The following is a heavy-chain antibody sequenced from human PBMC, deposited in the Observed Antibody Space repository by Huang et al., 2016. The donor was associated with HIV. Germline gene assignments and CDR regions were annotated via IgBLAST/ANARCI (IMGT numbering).Heavy chain of an antibody. CDR1: GFRFDNSA. CDR2: ISWNSANI. V-gene: IGHV3-9*01. D-gene: IGHD1-26*01. CDR3: VKGDIVGTANFFDY. J-gene: IGHJ4*02. Sequence: EVQLVESGGNLIQTGGSLRLACAASGFRFDNSAMYWVRQAPGKGLEWVSSISWNSANIAYGESVKGRFTISRDNARNSLYLQMNSLRPDDTALYYCVKGDIVGTANFFDYWGQGTQVSVSS.